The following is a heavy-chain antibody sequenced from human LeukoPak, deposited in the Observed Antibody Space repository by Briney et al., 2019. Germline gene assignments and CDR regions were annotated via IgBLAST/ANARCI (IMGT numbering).Heavy chain of an antibody. CDR3: ARLGIAAAGTRDDY. CDR2: ISAYNGNT. D-gene: IGHD6-13*01. J-gene: IGHJ4*02. V-gene: IGHV1-18*01. Sequence: ASVKVSCKASGYTFTSYGISWVRQAPGQGLEWMGWISAYNGNTNYAQKFQGRVTMTRDTSTSTVYMELSSLRSEDTAVYYCARLGIAAAGTRDDYWGQGTLVTVSS. CDR1: GYTFTSYG.